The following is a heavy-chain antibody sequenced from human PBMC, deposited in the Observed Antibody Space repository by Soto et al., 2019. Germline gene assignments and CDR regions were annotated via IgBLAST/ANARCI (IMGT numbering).Heavy chain of an antibody. CDR2: FIPLVAMS. D-gene: IGHD3-10*01. V-gene: IGHV1-69*02. CDR3: APHHGSGSTHFDN. J-gene: IGHJ4*02. Sequence: QVLLVQSGAEVKKPGSSVKVSCTASGGTFSSYTISWVRQAPGQGPEWMGRFIPLVAMSDYARGFKGRVTIPPATSTSPVYKQLRRLRSEDTAVYCRAPHHGSGSTHFDNWDQGTPVTVSS. CDR1: GGTFSSYT.